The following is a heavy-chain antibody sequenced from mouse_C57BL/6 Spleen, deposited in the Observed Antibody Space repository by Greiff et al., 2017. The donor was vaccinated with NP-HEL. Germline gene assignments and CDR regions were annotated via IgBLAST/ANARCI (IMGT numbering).Heavy chain of an antibody. CDR1: GYTFTSYW. D-gene: IGHD1-1*01. J-gene: IGHJ4*01. Sequence: QVHVKQPGAELVKPGASVKLSCKASGYTFTSYWMHWVKQRPGQGLEWIGMIHPNSGSTNYNEKFKSKATLTVAKSSSTAYMQLSSLTSEDSAVYYCAKGGFITTVVAPNYYAMDYWGQGTSVTVSS. CDR3: AKGGFITTVVAPNYYAMDY. V-gene: IGHV1-64*01. CDR2: IHPNSGST.